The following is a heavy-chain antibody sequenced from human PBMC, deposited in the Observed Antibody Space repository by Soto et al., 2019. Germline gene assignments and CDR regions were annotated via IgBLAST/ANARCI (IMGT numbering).Heavy chain of an antibody. D-gene: IGHD3-3*01. Sequence: GGSLRLSCAASGFTFSSYTMHWVRRAPGKGLEWVSSISRSSRPGSTSVYYAGSVKSRFTISRDNAKNSLCLQMNRLRAEDTAXYYCATDFWSGYYTEAYWGQGTLVTVSS. CDR1: GFTFSSYT. CDR3: ATDFWSGYYTEAY. CDR2: ISRSSRPGSTSV. V-gene: IGHV3-21*01. J-gene: IGHJ4*02.